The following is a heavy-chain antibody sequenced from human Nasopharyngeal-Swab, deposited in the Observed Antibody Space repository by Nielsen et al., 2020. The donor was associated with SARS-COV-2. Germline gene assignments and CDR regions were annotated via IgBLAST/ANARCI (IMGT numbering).Heavy chain of an antibody. D-gene: IGHD5-12*01. CDR2: INSDGSST. V-gene: IGHV3-74*01. J-gene: IGHJ6*02. CDR1: GFTFSSYW. CDR3: AKDRDSGDDSDDYYHYYGMDV. Sequence: GGSLRLSCAASGFTFSSYWMHWVRQAPGKGLVWVSRINSDGSSTSYADSVKGRFTISRDNAKNTLNLQMNSLRVEDTAIYYCAKDRDSGDDSDDYYHYYGMDVWGQGTTVTVFS.